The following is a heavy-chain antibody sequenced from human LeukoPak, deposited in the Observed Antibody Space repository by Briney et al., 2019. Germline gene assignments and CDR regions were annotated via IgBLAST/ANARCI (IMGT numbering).Heavy chain of an antibody. J-gene: IGHJ5*01. Sequence: ASVKVSCKASGYTFTSYGISWVRQAPGQGLEWMGWISAYNGNTNYAQKLQGRVTMTTDTSTSTAYMELRSLRSDDTAVYDIVRMDSAPGIYGTSHRVFNWFDAWGHRTLVTASS. V-gene: IGHV1-18*01. CDR1: GYTFTSYG. CDR2: ISAYNGNT. CDR3: VRMDSAPGIYGTSHRVFNWFDA. D-gene: IGHD1-1*01.